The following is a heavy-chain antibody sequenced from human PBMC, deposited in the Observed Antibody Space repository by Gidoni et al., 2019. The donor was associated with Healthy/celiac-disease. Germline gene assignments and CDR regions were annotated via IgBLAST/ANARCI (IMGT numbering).Heavy chain of an antibody. J-gene: IGHJ6*02. CDR3: ARGGYYGDYYYYGMDV. CDR2: IYYSGST. V-gene: IGHV4-59*01. D-gene: IGHD4-17*01. CDR1: GGSIRSYY. Sequence: QVQLQESGPGLVKPSETLSLTCTVSGGSIRSYYWIWIRQPPGKGLEWIGYIYYSGSTNYNPSLKSRVTISVDTSKNQFSLKLSSVTAADTAVYYCARGGYYGDYYYYGMDVWGQGTTVTVSS.